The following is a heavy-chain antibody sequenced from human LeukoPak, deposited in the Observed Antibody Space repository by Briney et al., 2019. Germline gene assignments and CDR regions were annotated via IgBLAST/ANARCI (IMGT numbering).Heavy chain of an antibody. CDR3: ARHWLTGTTSAHYYYGMDV. V-gene: IGHV5-51*01. D-gene: IGHD1-7*01. Sequence: GESLKISCKGSGYSFSGYWIAWVRQMPGKGLEWMGIIYPGDSDTRYSPSFQGQVTISADKSISTAYLQWSSLKASDTAMYYCARHWLTGTTSAHYYYGMDVWGQGTTVTVSS. CDR1: GYSFSGYW. J-gene: IGHJ6*02. CDR2: IYPGDSDT.